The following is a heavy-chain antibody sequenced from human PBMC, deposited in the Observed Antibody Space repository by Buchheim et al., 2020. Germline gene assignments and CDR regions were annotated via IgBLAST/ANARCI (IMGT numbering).Heavy chain of an antibody. D-gene: IGHD3-22*01. V-gene: IGHV3-23*01. CDR2: ISGSVGSK. Sequence: EVQLLESGGGLVQPGGSLRLSCAASGFTFSSYAMSWVRQAPGKGLEWVPAISGSVGSKSYADSVKGRFTIPRDNSKTTLYLKMNSLRAEDTAVYYCAKGLLSGYFYWGQGTL. CDR3: AKGLLSGYFY. J-gene: IGHJ4*02. CDR1: GFTFSSYA.